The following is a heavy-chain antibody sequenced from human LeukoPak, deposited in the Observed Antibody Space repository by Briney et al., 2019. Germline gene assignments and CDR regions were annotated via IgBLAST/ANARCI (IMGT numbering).Heavy chain of an antibody. CDR2: ISGSGSST. D-gene: IGHD3-16*01. Sequence: GGSLRLSCAASGFTFSSYAMSWVRRAPGKGLEWVSAISGSGSSTYYADSVKGRFTISRDNSKNTLYLQMNSLRAEDTAVYYCATSRDPKYYDYVWGSSPSLDYWGQGTLVTVSS. J-gene: IGHJ4*02. V-gene: IGHV3-23*01. CDR3: ATSRDPKYYDYVWGSSPSLDY. CDR1: GFTFSSYA.